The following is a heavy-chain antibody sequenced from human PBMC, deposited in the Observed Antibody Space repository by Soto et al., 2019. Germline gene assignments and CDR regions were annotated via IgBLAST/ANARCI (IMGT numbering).Heavy chain of an antibody. V-gene: IGHV1-18*01. J-gene: IGHJ5*02. CDR1: GYTFSNYG. Sequence: QVQLVQSGGEVKRPGASVKVSCKTSGYTFSNYGITWVRQAPGQPLEWLGWISLYSDGTNYAQKFQGRVSMTTDTSPTTAYMELRSLISDDTAVYYFARVVPGAEAWFGPWGQGTLVTVSS. CDR2: ISLYSDGT. CDR3: ARVVPGAEAWFGP. D-gene: IGHD2-2*01.